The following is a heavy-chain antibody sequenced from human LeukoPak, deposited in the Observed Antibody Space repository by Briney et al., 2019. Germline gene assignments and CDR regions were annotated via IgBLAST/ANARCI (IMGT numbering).Heavy chain of an antibody. CDR3: AREYDILTGDANAFDI. J-gene: IGHJ3*02. V-gene: IGHV7-4-1*02. D-gene: IGHD3-9*01. CDR1: GYTFTSYA. Sequence: ASVKVSCKASGYTFTSYAMNWVRQAPGQGLEWMGWINTNTGSPTYAQGFTGRFVFSLDTSVSTAYLQISSLKAEDTAVYYCAREYDILTGDANAFDIWGQGTMVTVSS. CDR2: INTNTGSP.